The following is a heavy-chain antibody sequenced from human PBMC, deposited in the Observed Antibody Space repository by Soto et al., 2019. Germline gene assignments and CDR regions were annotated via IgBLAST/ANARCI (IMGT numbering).Heavy chain of an antibody. D-gene: IGHD4-4*01. Sequence: GGSLRLSCAASGFTFSSYAMSWVRQAPGKGLEWVSAISGSGGSTYYADSVKGRFTISRDNSKNTLYLQMNSLRAEDTAVYYCARALYSSLPRYYYYGMDVWGQGTTVTVSS. CDR1: GFTFSSYA. CDR2: ISGSGGST. CDR3: ARALYSSLPRYYYYGMDV. J-gene: IGHJ6*02. V-gene: IGHV3-23*01.